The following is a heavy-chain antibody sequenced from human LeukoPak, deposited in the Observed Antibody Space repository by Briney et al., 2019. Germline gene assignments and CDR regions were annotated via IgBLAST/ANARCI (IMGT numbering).Heavy chain of an antibody. CDR1: GGSISSYY. D-gene: IGHD6-13*01. CDR3: ARDRSSSSWYGDAFDI. Sequence: SETLSLTCTVSGGSISSYYWSWIRQPPGKGLEWIGYIYYSGSTNYNPSLKSRVTISVDTSKNQFSLKLSSVTAADTAVYYCARDRSSSSWYGDAFDIWGQGTMVTVSS. CDR2: IYYSGST. J-gene: IGHJ3*02. V-gene: IGHV4-59*01.